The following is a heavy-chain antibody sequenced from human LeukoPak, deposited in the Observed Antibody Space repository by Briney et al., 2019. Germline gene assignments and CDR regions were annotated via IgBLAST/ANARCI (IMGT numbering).Heavy chain of an antibody. D-gene: IGHD3-3*01. CDR1: GFTFSSYR. Sequence: GGSLRLSCAASGFTFSSYRMHWVRQAPGKGPEWVAFIRYDGSNKYYADSVKGRFTISRDNSKNTMYMQINSLRAEDTAVYYCAREVPFLEWLVGRFDYWGQGTLVTVSS. CDR2: IRYDGSNK. CDR3: AREVPFLEWLVGRFDY. J-gene: IGHJ4*02. V-gene: IGHV3-30*02.